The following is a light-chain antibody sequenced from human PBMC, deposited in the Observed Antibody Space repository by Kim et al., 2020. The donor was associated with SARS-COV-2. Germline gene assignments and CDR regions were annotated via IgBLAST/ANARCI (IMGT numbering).Light chain of an antibody. CDR2: GVS. CDR1: SSDVGGYNY. J-gene: IGLJ1*01. V-gene: IGLV2-14*03. Sequence: SVTISCTGTSSDVGGYNYVSWYQQHPDKAPELMIYGVSNRPSGVSNRFSGSKSGNTASLTISGLQAEDEADYYCSSYTSGSTNYVFGTGTKVTVL. CDR3: SSYTSGSTNYV.